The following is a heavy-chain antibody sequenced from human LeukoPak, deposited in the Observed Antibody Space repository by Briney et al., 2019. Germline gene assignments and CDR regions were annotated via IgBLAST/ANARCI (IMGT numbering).Heavy chain of an antibody. CDR3: ARGSSGLI. CDR2: ISGSGYYS. CDR1: EFTFDNYA. Sequence: GGSLRLSCAASEFTFDNYAMSWVRQAPGEGLEWVSVISGSGYYSYYADSVKGRFTISRDNSKNTLYLQMNSLRAEDTAVYYCARGSSGLIWGQGTLVTVSS. V-gene: IGHV3-23*01. D-gene: IGHD6-19*01. J-gene: IGHJ4*02.